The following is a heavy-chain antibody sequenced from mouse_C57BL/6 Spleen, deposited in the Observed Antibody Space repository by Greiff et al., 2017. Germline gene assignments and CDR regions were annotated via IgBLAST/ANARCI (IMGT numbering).Heavy chain of an antibody. CDR2: ISSGSSTI. Sequence: EVQLVESGGGLVKPGGSLKLSCAASGFTFSDYGMHWVRQAPEKGLEWFAYISSGSSTIYYEDTVKGRFTISRDNAKNTLFLQMTSLRSKDTARYYCARAPYNSNYEGYYFDYWGQGTTLTVST. J-gene: IGHJ2*01. CDR3: ARAPYNSNYEGYYFDY. D-gene: IGHD2-5*01. CDR1: GFTFSDYG. V-gene: IGHV5-17*01.